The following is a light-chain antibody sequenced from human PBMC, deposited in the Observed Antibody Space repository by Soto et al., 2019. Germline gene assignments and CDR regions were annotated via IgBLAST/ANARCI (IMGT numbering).Light chain of an antibody. CDR3: QVWIGTSDHPGV. J-gene: IGLJ1*01. CDR1: SIGSKS. Sequence: LTQPPSVSVAPGQTARITCEGDSIGSKSVHWYQQRPGQAPVLVVYDDSGRPSGIPERFSGSNSGNTASLTLSRVEAGDEADYYCQVWIGTSDHPGVFGPGTKV. CDR2: DDS. V-gene: IGLV3-21*02.